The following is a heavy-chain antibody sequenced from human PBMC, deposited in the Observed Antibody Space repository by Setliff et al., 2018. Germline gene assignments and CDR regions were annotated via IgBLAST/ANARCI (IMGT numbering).Heavy chain of an antibody. J-gene: IGHJ4*02. Sequence: SETLSLTCTFSGYSISSGYIWGWSRQPPGKGLEWVGNIGHTGSINYNPSLKSRVTISVDTSKNQFSLKMTSVTAADTAVYYCARAPDYWGQGILVTVSS. CDR3: ARAPDY. CDR1: GYSISSGYI. CDR2: IGHTGSI. V-gene: IGHV4-38-2*02.